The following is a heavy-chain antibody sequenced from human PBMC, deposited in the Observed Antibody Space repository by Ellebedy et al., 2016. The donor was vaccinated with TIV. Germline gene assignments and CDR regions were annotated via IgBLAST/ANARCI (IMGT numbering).Heavy chain of an antibody. CDR2: ISYDGGNK. CDR1: GFTFSNYA. CDR3: VKELVTGSGGAFDS. J-gene: IGHJ4*02. D-gene: IGHD3-10*01. V-gene: IGHV3-30-3*01. Sequence: GESLKISCAASGFTFSNYAIHWVRQAPGKGLEWVAVISYDGGNKYYADSVKGRFTISRDNSKSTLYLQMNSLRTDDTAIYFCVKELVTGSGGAFDSWGQGTLVTVSS.